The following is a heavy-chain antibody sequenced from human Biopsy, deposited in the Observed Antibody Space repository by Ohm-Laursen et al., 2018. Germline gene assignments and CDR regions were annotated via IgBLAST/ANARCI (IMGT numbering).Heavy chain of an antibody. Sequence: SLRLSCAASGFGFYAMHWVRQPPGKGLEWVSVTSFDGSNKFYAESVRGRFTISRNRSRDTLYLQMNRLTNEDTVLYYCAKDGGQWLGGAFDIWGHGTMVIVAS. D-gene: IGHD6-19*01. CDR2: TSFDGSNK. J-gene: IGHJ3*02. CDR1: GFGFYA. V-gene: IGHV3-30*18. CDR3: AKDGGQWLGGAFDI.